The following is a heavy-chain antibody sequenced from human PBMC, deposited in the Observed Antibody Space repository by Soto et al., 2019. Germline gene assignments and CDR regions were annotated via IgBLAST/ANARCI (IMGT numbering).Heavy chain of an antibody. J-gene: IGHJ6*02. V-gene: IGHV3-48*03. CDR1: GFTFSSYE. CDR2: ISSSGSTI. D-gene: IGHD6-6*01. CDR3: ATIPIEYSSSILSYYYGMDV. Sequence: PGGSLRLSCAASGFTFSSYEMNWVRQAPGKGLEWVSYISSSGSTIYYADSVKGRFTISRDNAKNSLYLQMNSLRAEDTSVYYCATIPIEYSSSILSYYYGMDVWGQGTTVTVSS.